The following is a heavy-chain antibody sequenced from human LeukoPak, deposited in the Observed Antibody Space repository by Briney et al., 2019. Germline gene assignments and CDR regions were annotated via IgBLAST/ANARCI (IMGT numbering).Heavy chain of an antibody. CDR1: GYTFTSYG. CDR2: ISAYNGNT. Sequence: GASVKVSCKASGYTFTSYGISWVRQAPGQGLEWMGWISAYNGNTNYAQKLQGRVTMTTDTSTSTAYMELRSLRSDDTAVYYCARGIRDIVVVPAALILDYWGQGTLVTVSS. V-gene: IGHV1-18*01. D-gene: IGHD2-2*01. CDR3: ARGIRDIVVVPAALILDY. J-gene: IGHJ4*02.